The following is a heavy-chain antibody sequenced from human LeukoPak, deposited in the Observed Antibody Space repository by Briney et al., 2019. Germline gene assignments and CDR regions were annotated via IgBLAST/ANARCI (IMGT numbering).Heavy chain of an antibody. Sequence: GRSLRLSCAASGFTFSSYAMHWVRQAPGKGLEWVAVISYDGSNKYYADSVKGRFTISRDNSKNTLYLQMNSLRAEDTAVYYCAKDQGNGIVGAMGFDYWGQGALVTVSS. V-gene: IGHV3-30-3*01. CDR1: GFTFSSYA. J-gene: IGHJ4*02. D-gene: IGHD1-26*01. CDR2: ISYDGSNK. CDR3: AKDQGNGIVGAMGFDY.